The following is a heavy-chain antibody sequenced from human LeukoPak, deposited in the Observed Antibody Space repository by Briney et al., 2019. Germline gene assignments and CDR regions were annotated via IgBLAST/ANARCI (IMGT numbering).Heavy chain of an antibody. Sequence: ASVKVSCKASGYTFSSYYLHWVRQAPGQGLEWMGVINPSGGSTDSAQKFQGRVTMTRDMSTSTVYMEVISLRSEDTAVYYCSREVSGANGVYFDYWGQGTLVTVSS. D-gene: IGHD1-26*01. CDR2: INPSGGST. CDR1: GYTFSSYY. CDR3: SREVSGANGVYFDY. V-gene: IGHV1-46*01. J-gene: IGHJ4*02.